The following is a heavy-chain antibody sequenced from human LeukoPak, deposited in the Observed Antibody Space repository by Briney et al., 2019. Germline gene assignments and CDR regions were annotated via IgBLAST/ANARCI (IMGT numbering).Heavy chain of an antibody. CDR2: INPNSGGT. Sequence: ASVKVSCKASGYTFTAYYMHWVRQAPGQGLEWMGWINPNSGGTNYAQKFQGRVTMTRDTSISTAYMELSRLRSDDTAVYYCARDYYDSSGFGAFDIWGQGTVVTVPS. D-gene: IGHD3-22*01. J-gene: IGHJ3*02. CDR3: ARDYYDSSGFGAFDI. V-gene: IGHV1-2*02. CDR1: GYTFTAYY.